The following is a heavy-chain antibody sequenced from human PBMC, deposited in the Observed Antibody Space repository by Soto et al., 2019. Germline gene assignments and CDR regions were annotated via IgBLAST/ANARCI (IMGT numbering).Heavy chain of an antibody. Sequence: QVQLVESGGGVVQPGRSLRLSCAASGFTFSSYAMHWVRQAPGKGLEWVAVISYDGSNKYYADSVKGRFTISRDNSKNTLYLQMNSLRAEDTAVYYCARGQGWAYYYYYGMDVWGQGTTVTVSS. CDR3: ARGQGWAYYYYYGMDV. CDR2: ISYDGSNK. D-gene: IGHD6-19*01. V-gene: IGHV3-30-3*01. CDR1: GFTFSSYA. J-gene: IGHJ6*02.